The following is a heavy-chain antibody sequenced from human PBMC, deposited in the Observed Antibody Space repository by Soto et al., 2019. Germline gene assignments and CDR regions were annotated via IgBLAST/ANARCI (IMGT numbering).Heavy chain of an antibody. CDR2: IYPGNSDT. CDR1: GYSFTSYW. J-gene: IGHJ6*03. Sequence: GESLKISCKGSGYSFTSYWIGWVRQMPGKGLEWMGIIYPGNSDTRYSPSFQGQVTISADKSISTAYLQWSSLKASDTAMYYCARQRYYDSSGYYYYYYDMEVWGKGTTVTVSS. CDR3: ARQRYYDSSGYYYYYYDMEV. V-gene: IGHV5-51*01. D-gene: IGHD3-22*01.